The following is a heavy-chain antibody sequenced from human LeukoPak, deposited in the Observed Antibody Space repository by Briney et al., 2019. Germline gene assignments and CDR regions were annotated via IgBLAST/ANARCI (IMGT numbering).Heavy chain of an antibody. CDR2: INHSGST. J-gene: IGHJ3*02. CDR1: GGSFSGYY. V-gene: IGHV4-34*01. D-gene: IGHD2-2*03. Sequence: SETLSLTCAVYGGSFSGYYWSWIRQPPGKGLEWIGEINHSGSTNYNPSLKSRVTISVDTSKNQFSLKLSSVTAADTAVYYCARERSRGGYCSSTSCDDAFDIWGQGTMVTVSS. CDR3: ARERSRGGYCSSTSCDDAFDI.